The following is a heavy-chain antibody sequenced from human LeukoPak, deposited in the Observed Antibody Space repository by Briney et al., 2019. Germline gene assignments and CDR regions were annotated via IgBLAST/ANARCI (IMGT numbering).Heavy chain of an antibody. CDR3: ATSYSSGWHNLFDP. D-gene: IGHD6-19*01. Sequence: ASVKVSCKGSGGTFSSYAISGVRQAPGQGGEWMGWIRAYNGKTKYAQKLQGTVTMTTDTSPSTAYMELRSLRSADTAVYYCATSYSSGWHNLFDPWGQGTLVTVSS. V-gene: IGHV1-18*01. J-gene: IGHJ5*02. CDR2: IRAYNGKT. CDR1: GGTFSSYA.